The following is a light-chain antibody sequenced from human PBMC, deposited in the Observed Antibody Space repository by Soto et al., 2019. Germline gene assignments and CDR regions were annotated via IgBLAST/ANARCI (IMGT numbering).Light chain of an antibody. CDR1: QSVSSSY. CDR2: GAS. CDR3: QQHGSSLMYT. Sequence: EIVLTQSPGTLSLSPGERATLSCRASQSVSSSYLAWYQQKPGQAPRLLIYGASSRATGIPDRFSGSGSGTDFTLTISRLEPEDFSVYYCQQHGSSLMYTFGQGTKLEIK. V-gene: IGKV3-20*01. J-gene: IGKJ2*01.